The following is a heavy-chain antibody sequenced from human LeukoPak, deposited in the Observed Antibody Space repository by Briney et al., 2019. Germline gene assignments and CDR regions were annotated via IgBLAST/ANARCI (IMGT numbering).Heavy chain of an antibody. D-gene: IGHD1-7*01. J-gene: IGHJ3*02. V-gene: IGHV1-2*02. Sequence: ASVKVSCKASGYTFIDYFIHWMRQTPGQGLEWLGWINPNSGVTRYAQKFQDRVTMTRDTAAYMELSSLKSDDTPMYYCVRAVSGTLGGAFDIWGQGTAVTVYS. CDR2: INPNSGVT. CDR1: GYTFIDYF. CDR3: VRAVSGTLGGAFDI.